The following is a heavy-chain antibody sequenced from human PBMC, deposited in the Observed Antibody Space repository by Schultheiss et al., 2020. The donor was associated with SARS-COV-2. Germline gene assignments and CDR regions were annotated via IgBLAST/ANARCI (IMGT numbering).Heavy chain of an antibody. CDR3: ARDLGGIAVAVHAFDI. D-gene: IGHD6-19*01. V-gene: IGHV3-21*01. CDR2: ISSSSSYI. CDR1: GFTFSSYS. J-gene: IGHJ3*02. Sequence: GSLRLSCAASGFTFSSYSMNWVRQAPGKGLEWVSSISSSSSYIYYADSVKGRFTISRDNAKNSLYLQMNSLRAEDTAVYYCARDLGGIAVAVHAFDIWGQGTMVTVSS.